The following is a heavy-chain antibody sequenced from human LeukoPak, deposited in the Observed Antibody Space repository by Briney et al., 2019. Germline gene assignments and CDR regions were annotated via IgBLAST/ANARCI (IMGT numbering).Heavy chain of an antibody. CDR1: GLTFSSYN. V-gene: IGHV3-48*01. CDR3: ARYDY. CDR2: ISNSGSMI. Sequence: PGGSLRLSCAVSGLTFSSYNMNWVRQAPGKGLVWVSYISNSGSMIYYADSVKGRFTISRDNSKNTLYLQMNSLRAEDTAVYYCARYDYWGQGTLVTVSS. J-gene: IGHJ4*02.